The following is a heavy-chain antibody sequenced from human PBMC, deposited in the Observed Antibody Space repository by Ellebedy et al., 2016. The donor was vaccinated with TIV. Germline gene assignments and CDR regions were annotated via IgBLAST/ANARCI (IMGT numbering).Heavy chain of an antibody. CDR2: IYFGGTT. V-gene: IGHV3-53*01. CDR3: SKGRAVAGTLDHAY. D-gene: IGHD6-19*01. Sequence: GGSLRLSXTASGFNFGSHHMSWVRQAPGRGLEWVSIIYFGGTTYYADTVKGRFTISRDDSDNMMFLQMNSLRAEDTAVYYCSKGRAVAGTLDHAYWGQGTLVTVSS. J-gene: IGHJ4*02. CDR1: GFNFGSHH.